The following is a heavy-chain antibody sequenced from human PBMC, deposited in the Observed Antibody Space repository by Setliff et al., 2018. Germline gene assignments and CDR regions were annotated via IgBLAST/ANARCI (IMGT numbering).Heavy chain of an antibody. D-gene: IGHD3-3*02. J-gene: IGHJ6*04. CDR3: ARDGLGAFSLRSMDV. CDR2: IYSSGST. Sequence: SETLSLTCSVSGDSIFDNYWSWIRQPPGKGLEWIGYIYSSGSTKYNPSLKGRVTISLDTSKNQFSLQLSSVTAADTAVYYCARDGLGAFSLRSMDVWGKGTTVTVSS. CDR1: GDSIFDNY. V-gene: IGHV4-59*01.